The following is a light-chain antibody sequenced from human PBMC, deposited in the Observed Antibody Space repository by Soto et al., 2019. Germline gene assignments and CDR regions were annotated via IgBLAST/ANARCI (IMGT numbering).Light chain of an antibody. V-gene: IGKV3-15*01. CDR2: GVS. J-gene: IGKJ4*01. CDR3: QQYNSWPLN. Sequence: EIVMTQSPAALSVSPGERATLSCRASQSVSSNLAWYQQKPGQAPRLLIYGVSTRATGVPTRISGSGSGTEFTLTISSLQSEDFAVYYCQQYNSWPLNFGGGTKVDIK. CDR1: QSVSSN.